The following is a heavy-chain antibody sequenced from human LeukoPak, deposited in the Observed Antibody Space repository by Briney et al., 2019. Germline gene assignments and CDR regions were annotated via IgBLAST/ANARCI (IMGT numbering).Heavy chain of an antibody. Sequence: GASVKVSCKASGGTFSSYAISWVRQAPGQGLEWMGWISAYNGETKYTQKLQGGATMTTDVSTSTAYLELRSLRSDDTAVYYCARDQDYYGSGNYPYGMDVWGQGTTVTVSS. D-gene: IGHD3-10*01. J-gene: IGHJ6*02. CDR3: ARDQDYYGSGNYPYGMDV. V-gene: IGHV1-18*01. CDR2: ISAYNGET. CDR1: GGTFSSYA.